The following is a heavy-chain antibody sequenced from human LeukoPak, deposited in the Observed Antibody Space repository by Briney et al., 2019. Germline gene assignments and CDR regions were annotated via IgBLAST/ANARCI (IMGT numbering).Heavy chain of an antibody. V-gene: IGHV1-18*01. CDR3: ARGYSRYAPHDY. CDR2: ISGYSSKT. Sequence: ASVSVSHRASGYTSTIYGISWVRQAPGQGRVWVGWISGYSSKTNYATKLQGRVTMTTDTSTSTAYMELRSLRSADTAVYYCARGYSRYAPHDYWGQGTLVTVSS. D-gene: IGHD5-12*01. J-gene: IGHJ4*02. CDR1: GYTSTIYG.